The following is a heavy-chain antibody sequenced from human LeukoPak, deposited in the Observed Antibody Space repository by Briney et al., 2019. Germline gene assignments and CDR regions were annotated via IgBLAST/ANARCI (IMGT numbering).Heavy chain of an antibody. V-gene: IGHV3-7*05. Sequence: GGSLRLSCAASAFTFSSYWMSWVRQAPGKGLQWVANIKQDGSQIYYVDSVKGRFTISRDNAKNALYLQMNSLRSEDTAVYYCARLGPRQVYDYWGQGTLVTVSS. CDR3: ARLGPRQVYDY. J-gene: IGHJ4*02. CDR1: AFTFSSYW. D-gene: IGHD1-14*01. CDR2: IKQDGSQI.